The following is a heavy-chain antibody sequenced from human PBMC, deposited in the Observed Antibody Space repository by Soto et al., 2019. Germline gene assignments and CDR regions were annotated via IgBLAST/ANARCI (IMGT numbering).Heavy chain of an antibody. CDR1: GLTFSDYW. V-gene: IGHV3-33*08. J-gene: IGHJ4*02. CDR3: ARDSGAERLDY. CDR2: IWYDGSNK. D-gene: IGHD1-26*01. Sequence: VGSHILSCAVSGLTFSDYWMSWVRQAPGKGLEWVALIWYDGSNKYYADSVKGRFTISRDNSKNTLYLQMNSLSVEDTAVYYCARDSGAERLDYWGQGTLVTSPQ.